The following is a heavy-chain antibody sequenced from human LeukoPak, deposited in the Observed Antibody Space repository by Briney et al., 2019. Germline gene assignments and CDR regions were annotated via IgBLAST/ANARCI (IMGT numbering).Heavy chain of an antibody. Sequence: GGSLRLSCAASGFTLSDHYMDWVRQAPGKGLEWVGRTRNKANGYTTHYAASVKGRFTISRDDSKNPLYLQINSLKTEHTAVYFCARDTYASFDYWGQGTLVTVST. D-gene: IGHD2-2*01. V-gene: IGHV3-72*01. J-gene: IGHJ4*02. CDR2: TRNKANGYTT. CDR3: ARDTYASFDY. CDR1: GFTLSDHY.